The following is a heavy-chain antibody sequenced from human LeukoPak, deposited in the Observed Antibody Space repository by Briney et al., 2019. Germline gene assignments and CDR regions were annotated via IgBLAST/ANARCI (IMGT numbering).Heavy chain of an antibody. J-gene: IGHJ4*02. CDR1: GFSLSTSGVG. D-gene: IGHD2-2*01. Sequence: SGPTLVNPTQTLTLTCTFSGFSLSTSGVGVGWIRQPPGRALEWLALIYWDDDKRYSPSLKSRLTITKDTSKNQVVLTMTNMDPVDTATYYCAHSVRPGRTMGYWGQGTLVTVSS. V-gene: IGHV2-5*02. CDR2: IYWDDDK. CDR3: AHSVRPGRTMGY.